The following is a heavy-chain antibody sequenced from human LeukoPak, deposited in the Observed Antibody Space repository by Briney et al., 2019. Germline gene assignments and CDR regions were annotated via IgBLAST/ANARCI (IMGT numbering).Heavy chain of an antibody. CDR2: INHSGST. V-gene: IGHV4-34*01. CDR1: GGSFSGYY. D-gene: IGHD3-22*01. CDR3: TRGSIAYYYMDV. J-gene: IGHJ6*03. Sequence: PSETLSLTCAVYGGSFSGYYWSWSRQPPGKGLEWIGEINHSGSTNYNPSLKSRVTISVDTSKNQFSLKLSSVTAADTAVYYCTRGSIAYYYMDVWGKGTTVTISS.